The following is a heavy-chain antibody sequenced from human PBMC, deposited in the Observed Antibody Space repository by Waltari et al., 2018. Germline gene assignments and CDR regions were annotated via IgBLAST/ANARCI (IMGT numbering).Heavy chain of an antibody. D-gene: IGHD6-13*01. J-gene: IGHJ4*02. CDR3: ARDRGQQLVLGYFDY. CDR2: IIPIFVTA. CDR1: GGTFSSYA. Sequence: QVQLVQSGAEVKKPGSSVRVSCKASGGTFSSYAISWVRQAPGQGLEWMGGIIPIFVTANYAKKFQGRVTITRDESTSTAYMELSSLRSEDTAVYYGARDRGQQLVLGYFDYWGQGTLVTVSS. V-gene: IGHV1-69*05.